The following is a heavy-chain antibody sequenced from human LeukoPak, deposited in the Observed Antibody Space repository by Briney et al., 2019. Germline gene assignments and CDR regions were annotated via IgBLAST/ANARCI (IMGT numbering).Heavy chain of an antibody. CDR3: ARDRHGTTLYYYMDV. CDR1: GFTFSTFA. V-gene: IGHV3-23*01. Sequence: GGSLRLSCAASGFTFSTFAMIWVRQPPGKGLEWVSSIFPSGGEIHYADSVRGRFTISRDNSKNTLYLQINSLRAEDTAVYYCARDRHGTTLYYYMDVWGKGTTVTVSS. D-gene: IGHD1-1*01. CDR2: IFPSGGEI. J-gene: IGHJ6*03.